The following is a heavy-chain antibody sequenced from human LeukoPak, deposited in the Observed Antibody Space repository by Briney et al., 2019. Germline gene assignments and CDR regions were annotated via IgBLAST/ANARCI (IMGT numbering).Heavy chain of an antibody. D-gene: IGHD2-2*01. J-gene: IGHJ4*02. V-gene: IGHV3-13*04. CDR2: FGTGGDT. CDR1: GFTFSSYD. CDR3: ARQSSSNGFEY. Sequence: GGSLRLSCVASGFTFSSYDMHWVRQAAGRGLEWVSAFGTGGDTYYPGSVKGRFTISREDAKNSLYLQMNSLRAGDTAIYYCARQSSSNGFEYWGQGTLVTVSS.